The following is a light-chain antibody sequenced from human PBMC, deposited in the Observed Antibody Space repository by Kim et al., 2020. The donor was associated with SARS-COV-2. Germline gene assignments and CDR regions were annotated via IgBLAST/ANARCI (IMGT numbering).Light chain of an antibody. CDR1: RGSIASNY. J-gene: IGLJ3*02. CDR2: EDN. Sequence: GQTVAISCNPSRGSIASNYVQWYPQRPGSAPTTVIYEDNQRPSGVPDRFSGSIDSSSNSASLTISGLKTEDEADYYCQSYDSSNWVFGGGTQLTVL. V-gene: IGLV6-57*03. CDR3: QSYDSSNWV.